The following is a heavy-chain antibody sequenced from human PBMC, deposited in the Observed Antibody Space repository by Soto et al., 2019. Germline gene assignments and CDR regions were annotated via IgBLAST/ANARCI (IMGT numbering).Heavy chain of an antibody. Sequence: GESLKISCKGSGYSFTNYWIGWVRQMPGKGLEWMGTIYLGDSDTRYSPSFQGRVTISADKSISAAYLQWGSLKASDTAMYYCARANVWNEGFSAINSFDPWGQGTLVTVSS. CDR2: IYLGDSDT. D-gene: IGHD1-1*01. CDR3: ARANVWNEGFSAINSFDP. J-gene: IGHJ5*02. CDR1: GYSFTNYW. V-gene: IGHV5-51*01.